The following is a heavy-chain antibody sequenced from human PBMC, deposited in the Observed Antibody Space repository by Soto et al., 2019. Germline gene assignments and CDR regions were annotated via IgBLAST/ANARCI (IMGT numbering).Heavy chain of an antibody. CDR3: AKDMRLQGKFDY. CDR1: GFTFSSYA. D-gene: IGHD4-4*01. CDR2: ISGSGGST. Sequence: EVQLLESGGGLVQPGGSLRLSCAASGFTFSSYAMSWVRQAPGKGLEWVSPISGSGGSTYYADSVKGRFTISRDNSKNTLYLQMNSLRAEDTAVYYCAKDMRLQGKFDYWGQGTLVTVSS. J-gene: IGHJ4*02. V-gene: IGHV3-23*01.